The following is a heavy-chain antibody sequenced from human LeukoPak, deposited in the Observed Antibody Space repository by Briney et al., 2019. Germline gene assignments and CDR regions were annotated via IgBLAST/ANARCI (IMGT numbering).Heavy chain of an antibody. V-gene: IGHV4-34*01. Sequence: SETLSLTCAVYGGSFSGYYWSWIRQPPVKELEWIGEINHSGSTNYNPSLKSRVTISVDTSKNQFSLKLSSVTAADTAVYYCARDRYCSSTSCSTYYYYYGMDVWGQGTTVTVSS. CDR3: ARDRYCSSTSCSTYYYYYGMDV. CDR1: GGSFSGYY. J-gene: IGHJ6*02. CDR2: INHSGST. D-gene: IGHD2-2*02.